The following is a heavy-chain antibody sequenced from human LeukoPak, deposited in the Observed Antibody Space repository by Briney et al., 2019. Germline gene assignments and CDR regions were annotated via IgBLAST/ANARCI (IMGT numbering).Heavy chain of an antibody. CDR1: GGSISSSSYY. CDR2: IYYSGST. CDR3: ARGSGSIAAYFDY. J-gene: IGHJ4*02. D-gene: IGHD6-6*01. V-gene: IGHV4-39*07. Sequence: SETLSLTCTVSGGSISSSSYYWGWIRQPPGKGLEWIGSIYYSGSTYYNPSLKSRVPISVDTSKNQFSLKLSPVTAADTAVYYCARGSGSIAAYFDYWGQATLVTVSS.